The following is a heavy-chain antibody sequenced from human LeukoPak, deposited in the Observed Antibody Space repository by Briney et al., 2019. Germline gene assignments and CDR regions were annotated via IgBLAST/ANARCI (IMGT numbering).Heavy chain of an antibody. D-gene: IGHD3-10*01. CDR1: GFTLSSYA. V-gene: IGHV3-23*01. CDR3: ASFHYYGSGAYYLSY. J-gene: IGHJ4*02. CDR2: IGDSGATT. Sequence: GGSLRLSCAASGFTLSSYAMTWVRQAPGKGLEWVSDIGDSGATTYYADSVKGRFTISRDSSKNTLYLQMSSLRAEDTAVYFCASFHYYGSGAYYLSYWGQGTLVTVSS.